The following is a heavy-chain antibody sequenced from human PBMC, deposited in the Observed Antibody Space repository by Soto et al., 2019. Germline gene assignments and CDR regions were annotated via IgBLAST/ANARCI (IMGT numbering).Heavy chain of an antibody. CDR3: AKGFTSARRGFDYGMDV. Sequence: QVHLVESGGGVVQPGRSLRLSCVVSGFNFSHFGMHWVRQAPGKGLEWVAVIGYDGVKKNYGDSVKGRFTISRDNGKNTLYVQLDNLRPADTSVYYCAKGFTSARRGFDYGMDVWGQGTTVTVSS. CDR1: GFNFSHFG. D-gene: IGHD2-2*01. J-gene: IGHJ6*02. V-gene: IGHV3-30*18. CDR2: IGYDGVKK.